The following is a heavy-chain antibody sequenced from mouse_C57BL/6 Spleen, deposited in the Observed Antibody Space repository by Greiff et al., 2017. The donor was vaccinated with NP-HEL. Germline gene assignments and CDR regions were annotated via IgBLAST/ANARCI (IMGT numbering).Heavy chain of an antibody. CDR1: GYTFTSYW. CDR2: IHPNSGST. J-gene: IGHJ3*01. Sequence: QVQLQQSGAELVKPGASVKLSCKASGYTFTSYWMHWVKQRPGQGLEWIGMIHPNSGSTNYNEKFKSKATLTVDKSSSTAYMQLSSLTSEDSAVYYCAREDYGSSSAWFAYWGQGTLVTVSA. V-gene: IGHV1-64*01. CDR3: AREDYGSSSAWFAY. D-gene: IGHD1-1*01.